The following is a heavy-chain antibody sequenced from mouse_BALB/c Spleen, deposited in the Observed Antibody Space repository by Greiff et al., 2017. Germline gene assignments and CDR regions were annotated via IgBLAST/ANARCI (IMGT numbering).Heavy chain of an antibody. Sequence: VQLKQSGPELVKPGASVKMSCKASGYTFTSYVMHWVKQKPGQGLEWIGYINPYNDGTKYNEKFKGKATLTSDKSSSTAYMELSSLTSEDSAVYYCAKDGNYEDYAMDYWGQGTSVTVSS. J-gene: IGHJ4*01. V-gene: IGHV1-14*01. D-gene: IGHD2-1*01. CDR3: AKDGNYEDYAMDY. CDR1: GYTFTSYV. CDR2: INPYNDGT.